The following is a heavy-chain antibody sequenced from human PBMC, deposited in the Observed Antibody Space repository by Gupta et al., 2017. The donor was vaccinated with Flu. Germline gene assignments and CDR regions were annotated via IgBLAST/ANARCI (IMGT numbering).Heavy chain of an antibody. V-gene: IGHV3-74*03. CDR2: IYSDGSSM. Sequence: EVHLVESGGGLVQPGGSLRLTCAISGFSLSGSWMHWVRQVPGKGPVWVARIYSDGSSMAYADSVKGRFTISRDSAKNTLNLQMNSLRADDTAMYYCARAKSRRWFDYWGQGTQVTVSS. D-gene: IGHD3-16*01. CDR3: ARAKSRRWFDY. J-gene: IGHJ4*02. CDR1: GFSLSGSW.